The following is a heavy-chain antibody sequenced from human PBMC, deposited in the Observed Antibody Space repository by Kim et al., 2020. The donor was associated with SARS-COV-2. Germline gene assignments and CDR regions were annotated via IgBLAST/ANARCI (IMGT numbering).Heavy chain of an antibody. D-gene: IGHD2-2*01. Sequence: SETLSLTCTVSGGSISSSSYYWGWIRQPPGKGLEWIGSIYYSGSTYYNPSLKSRVTISVDTSKNQFSLKLSSVTAADTAVYYCARGYCSSTSCYLGYSRWFDPWGQGTLVTVSS. CDR3: ARGYCSSTSCYLGYSRWFDP. CDR2: IYYSGST. CDR1: GGSISSSSYY. V-gene: IGHV4-39*01. J-gene: IGHJ5*02.